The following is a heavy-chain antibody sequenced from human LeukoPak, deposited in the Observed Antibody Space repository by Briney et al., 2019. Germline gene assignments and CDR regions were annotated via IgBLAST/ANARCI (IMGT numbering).Heavy chain of an antibody. V-gene: IGHV1-18*01. CDR3: AREDYCSGGSCYEGAVDY. J-gene: IGHJ4*02. CDR1: GYTFTNYG. Sequence: ASVKVSCKSSGYTFTNYGITWVRQAPGQGLEWMGWISAYNGNTNYAQNLQGRVTMTTDTSTRTVYMELRSLRSDDTAVYYCAREDYCSGGSCYEGAVDYWGQGTLVTVSS. CDR2: ISAYNGNT. D-gene: IGHD2-15*01.